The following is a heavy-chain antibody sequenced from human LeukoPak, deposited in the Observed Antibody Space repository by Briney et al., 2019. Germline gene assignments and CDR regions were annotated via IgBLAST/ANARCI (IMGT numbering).Heavy chain of an antibody. J-gene: IGHJ4*02. Sequence: ASVKVSCKISGYTLTELSMHWVRQAPGKGLEWMGGFDPEDGETIYAQKFQGRVTMTEDTSTDTAYMELSSLRSEDTAVYYCATDTSQDNWNYGNYFDYWGQGTLVTVSS. CDR1: GYTLTELS. CDR2: FDPEDGET. V-gene: IGHV1-24*01. D-gene: IGHD1-7*01. CDR3: ATDTSQDNWNYGNYFDY.